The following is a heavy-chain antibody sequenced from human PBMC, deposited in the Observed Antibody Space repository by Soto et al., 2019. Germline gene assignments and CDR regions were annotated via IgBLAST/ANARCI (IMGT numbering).Heavy chain of an antibody. CDR2: ISGSGGST. CDR3: VRATKTGTTNFDY. D-gene: IGHD1-1*01. J-gene: IGHJ4*02. CDR1: GFTFSSYA. Sequence: GGSLRLSCAASGFTFSSYAMSWVRQAPGKGLEWVSAISGSGGSTYYADSVKGRFTISRDNSKNSIYLQMNSLKIEDTAVYYCVRATKTGTTNFDYWGQGTLVTVSS. V-gene: IGHV3-23*01.